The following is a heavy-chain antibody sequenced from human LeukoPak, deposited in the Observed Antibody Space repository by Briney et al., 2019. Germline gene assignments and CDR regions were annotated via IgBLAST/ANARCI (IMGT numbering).Heavy chain of an antibody. CDR3: ASALYSSSFVVGDY. CDR2: IIPNLGIA. CDR1: GGTFSSYA. J-gene: IGHJ4*02. Sequence: SVKVSCKASGGTFSSYAISWVRQAPGQGLEWMGRIIPNLGIANYAQKFQGRVTITADKSTSTAYMELSSLRSEDTAVYYCASALYSSSFVVGDYWGQGTLVTASS. V-gene: IGHV1-69*04. D-gene: IGHD6-6*01.